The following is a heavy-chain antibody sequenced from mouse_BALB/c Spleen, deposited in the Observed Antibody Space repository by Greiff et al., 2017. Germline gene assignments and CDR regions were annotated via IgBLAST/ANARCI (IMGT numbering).Heavy chain of an antibody. CDR1: GFTFSSYT. CDR3: ARQEDDGYYGY. V-gene: IGHV5-12-2*01. J-gene: IGHJ2*01. CDR2: ISNGGGST. Sequence: EVQGVESGGGLVQPGGSLKLSCAASGFTFSSYTMSWVRQTPEKRLEWVAYISNGGGSTYYPDTVKGRFTISRDNAKNTLYLQMSSLKSEDTAMYDCARQEDDGYYGYWGQGTTLTVSS. D-gene: IGHD2-3*01.